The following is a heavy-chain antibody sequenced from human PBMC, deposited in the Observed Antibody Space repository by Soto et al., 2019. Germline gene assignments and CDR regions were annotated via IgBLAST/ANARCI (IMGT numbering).Heavy chain of an antibody. CDR2: IVVGSGNT. Sequence: ASVKVSCKASGFTFTSSAVQWVRQARGQRLEWIGWIVVGSGNTNYAQKFQERVTITRDMSTSTAYMELSSLRSEDTAVYYCARDPSSYDFWSDPLSGYYYYGMDVWGQGTTVTVSS. J-gene: IGHJ6*02. V-gene: IGHV1-58*01. CDR1: GFTFTSSA. CDR3: ARDPSSYDFWSDPLSGYYYYGMDV. D-gene: IGHD3-3*01.